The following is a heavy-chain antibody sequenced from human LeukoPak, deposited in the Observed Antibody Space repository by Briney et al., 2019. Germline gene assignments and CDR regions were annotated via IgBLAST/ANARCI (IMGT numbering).Heavy chain of an antibody. J-gene: IGHJ5*02. CDR2: IDPSDSYT. CDR3: ARQYCSGGSCYPNWFDP. D-gene: IGHD2-15*01. V-gene: IGHV5-10-1*01. CDR1: GYSFTSYW. Sequence: GESLKISCKGSGYSFTSYWISWVRQMPGKGLEGIGRIDPSDSYTNYSPSFQGHVPISADTSIRTAYLQWSSLKASDTAMYYCARQYCSGGSCYPNWFDPWGQGTLVTVSS.